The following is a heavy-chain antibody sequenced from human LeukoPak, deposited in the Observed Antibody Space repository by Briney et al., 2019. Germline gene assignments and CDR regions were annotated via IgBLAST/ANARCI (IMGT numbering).Heavy chain of an antibody. CDR3: ARDGPSYGMGV. V-gene: IGHV4-59*01. Sequence: SETLSLTCTVSGGSISSYYWSWIRQPPGKGLEWIGYIYYSGSTNYNPSLKSRVTISVDTSKNQFSLKLSSVTAADTAVYYCARDGPSYGMGVWGQGTTVTVSS. D-gene: IGHD3/OR15-3a*01. CDR1: GGSISSYY. J-gene: IGHJ6*02. CDR2: IYYSGST.